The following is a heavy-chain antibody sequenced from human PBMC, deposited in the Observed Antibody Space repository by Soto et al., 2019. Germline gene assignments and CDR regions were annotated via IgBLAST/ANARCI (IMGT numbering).Heavy chain of an antibody. CDR1: GGSISSYY. CDR2: IYYSGST. D-gene: IGHD3-10*01. Sequence: SETLSLTCTVSGGSISSYYWSWIRQPPGKGLEWIGYIYYSGSTNYNPSLKSRVTISVDTSKNQFSLKLSCVTAADTAVYYCARAKLLWFGEPTPFDYWGQGTLVTVSS. J-gene: IGHJ4*02. V-gene: IGHV4-59*01. CDR3: ARAKLLWFGEPTPFDY.